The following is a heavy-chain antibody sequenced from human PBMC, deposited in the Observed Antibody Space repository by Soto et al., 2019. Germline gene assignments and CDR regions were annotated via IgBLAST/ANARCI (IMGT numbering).Heavy chain of an antibody. D-gene: IGHD3-22*01. CDR2: IYPGDSDT. Sequence: PWESLTIPWTCSGHNLTGYWTALVRQMPGTGLTWMGIIYPGDSDTRYSPSFQGQVTISADQSISTAYLQWSSLQASDTAMYSCASRKVYESSGCFDYWGEGCLVT. V-gene: IGHV5-51*01. CDR1: GHNLTGYW. J-gene: IGHJ4*02. CDR3: ASRKVYESSGCFDY.